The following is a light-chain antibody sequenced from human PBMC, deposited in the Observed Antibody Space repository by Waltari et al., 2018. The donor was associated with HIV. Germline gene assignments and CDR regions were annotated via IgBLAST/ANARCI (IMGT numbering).Light chain of an antibody. CDR1: ALPNKY. CDR3: YSTDSSGYPL. CDR2: EDS. J-gene: IGLJ2*01. Sequence: SYELTQPPSVSVSPGHAARITCTGAALPNKYAYWYQQKSGQAPVLVIYEDSERPSGIPERFSGSSSGTMATLTISGAQVEDEADYYCYSTDSSGYPLFGGGTKLTVL. V-gene: IGLV3-10*01.